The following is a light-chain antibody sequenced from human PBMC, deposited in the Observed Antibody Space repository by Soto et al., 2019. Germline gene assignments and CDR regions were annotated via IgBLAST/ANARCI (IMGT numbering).Light chain of an antibody. CDR3: QQYGSSALMYT. CDR2: AAS. V-gene: IGKV3-20*01. CDR1: TRVSSSY. Sequence: VFARCEGKMTQSPGDRAAPSCNASTRVSSSYLAWYQQKPGQAPRLLIYAASNRATGIPGMFSGSGFGTDFTLTISRLEPEDFAMYDSQQYGSSALMYTFGQGTRLEIK. J-gene: IGKJ5*01.